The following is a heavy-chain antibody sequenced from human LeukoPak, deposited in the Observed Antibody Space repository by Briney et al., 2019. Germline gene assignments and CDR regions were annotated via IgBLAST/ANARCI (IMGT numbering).Heavy chain of an antibody. CDR2: ISGSGGST. Sequence: GSLRLSCVASGFTFSSYAMSWVRQAPGKGLEWVSAISGSGGSTYYADSVKGRFTISRDNSKNTLYLQMNSLRAEDTAVYYCATYYYGSGSYSHDYWGQGTLVTVSS. V-gene: IGHV3-23*01. J-gene: IGHJ4*02. D-gene: IGHD3-10*01. CDR1: GFTFSSYA. CDR3: ATYYYGSGSYSHDY.